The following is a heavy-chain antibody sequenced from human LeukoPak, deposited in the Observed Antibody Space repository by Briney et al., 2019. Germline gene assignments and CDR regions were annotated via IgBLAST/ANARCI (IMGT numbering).Heavy chain of an antibody. CDR2: IYYSGST. CDR1: GGSISSSSYY. CDR3: ASSGTGITMIVVD. D-gene: IGHD3-22*01. Sequence: SETLSLTCTVSGGSISSSSYYWGWIRQPPGKGLEWIGSIYYSGSTYYNPSLKSRVTISVDTSKNQFSLKLSSVTAADTAVYYCASSGTGITMIVVDWGQGILVTVSS. J-gene: IGHJ4*02. V-gene: IGHV4-39*01.